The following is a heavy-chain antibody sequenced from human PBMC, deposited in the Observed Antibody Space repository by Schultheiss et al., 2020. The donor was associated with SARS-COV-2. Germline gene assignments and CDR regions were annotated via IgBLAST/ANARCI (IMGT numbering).Heavy chain of an antibody. CDR2: INSDGSST. Sequence: GGSLRLSCAASGFTFSSYSMNWVRQAPGKGLEWVSRINSDGSSTSYADSVKGRFTISKDNAKNSLYLQMNRLTDEDTAVYFCASHTWSHWFDDWGQGTQVTVSS. D-gene: IGHD1-26*01. CDR3: ASHTWSHWFDD. CDR1: GFTFSSYS. V-gene: IGHV3-74*01. J-gene: IGHJ4*02.